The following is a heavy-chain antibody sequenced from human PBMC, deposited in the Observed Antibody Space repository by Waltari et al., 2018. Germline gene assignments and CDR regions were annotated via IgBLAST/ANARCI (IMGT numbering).Heavy chain of an antibody. CDR3: ASWVRGVALSY. J-gene: IGHJ4*02. Sequence: QVQLVQSGAEVQKPGASVKVSCKASGYTFTGYYMHWVRQAPGQGLEWMGWINPKSGGTNYAQKFQGRVTMTRDTSISTAYLELSRLISDDTAVYYCASWVRGVALSYWGQGTLVTVSS. CDR2: INPKSGGT. V-gene: IGHV1-2*02. D-gene: IGHD3-10*01. CDR1: GYTFTGYY.